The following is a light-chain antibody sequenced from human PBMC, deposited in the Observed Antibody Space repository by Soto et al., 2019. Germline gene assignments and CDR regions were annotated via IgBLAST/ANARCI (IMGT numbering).Light chain of an antibody. CDR2: KAS. Sequence: DFQMTQSPSTLSASVGDRVTITCRASQSISSWLAWYQYKPGKAPKLLIYKASILESGVPSRFSGSGSGTEFTLPLSSLQPDDYATYYCQHPKTFGQGTKVEIK. CDR1: QSISSW. V-gene: IGKV1-5*03. CDR3: QHPKT. J-gene: IGKJ1*01.